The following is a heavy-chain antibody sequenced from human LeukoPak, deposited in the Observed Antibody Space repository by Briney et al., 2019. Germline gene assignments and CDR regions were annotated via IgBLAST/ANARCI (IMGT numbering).Heavy chain of an antibody. J-gene: IGHJ6*04. CDR3: TTEITMVRGASYYYYGMDV. CDR2: IKSKTDGGTT. V-gene: IGHV3-15*01. CDR1: GFTFSNAW. Sequence: GGSQRLSCAASGFTFSNAWMSWVRQAPGKGLEWVGRIKSKTDGGTTDYAAPVKGRFTISRDDSKNTLYLQMNSLKTEDTAVYYCTTEITMVRGASYYYYGMDVWGKGTTVTVSS. D-gene: IGHD3-10*01.